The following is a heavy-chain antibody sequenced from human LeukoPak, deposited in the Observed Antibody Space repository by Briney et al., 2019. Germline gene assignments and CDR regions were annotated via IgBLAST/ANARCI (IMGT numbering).Heavy chain of an antibody. CDR2: IYSGGST. CDR3: ASNGGYYDSSGYYNY. V-gene: IGHV3-66*01. CDR1: GFTVSSNY. J-gene: IGHJ4*02. D-gene: IGHD3-22*01. Sequence: GGSLRLSCAASGFTVSSNYMSWVRQAPGKGLEWVSVIYSGGSTYYADSVKGRFTISRDNSKNTLYLRMNSLRAEDTAVYYCASNGGYYDSSGYYNYWGQGTLVTVSS.